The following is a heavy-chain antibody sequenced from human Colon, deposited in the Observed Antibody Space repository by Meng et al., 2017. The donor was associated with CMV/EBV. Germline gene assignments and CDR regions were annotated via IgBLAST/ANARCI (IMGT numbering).Heavy chain of an antibody. J-gene: IGHJ6*02. Sequence: GGSLRLSCVVSGFSFSNYEMTWVRQAPGKGLESIAHIGDSGGATYYADSVKGRFTISRDNAKNSLYLQMSGLRAGDTAVYYCARDRKTVVPDYYGMDVWGQGTTVTVSS. D-gene: IGHD2-15*01. CDR1: GFSFSNYE. CDR2: IGDSGGAT. V-gene: IGHV3-48*03. CDR3: ARDRKTVVPDYYGMDV.